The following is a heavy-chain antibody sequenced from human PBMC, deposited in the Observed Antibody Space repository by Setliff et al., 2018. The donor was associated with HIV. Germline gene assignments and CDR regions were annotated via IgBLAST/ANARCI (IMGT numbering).Heavy chain of an antibody. CDR2: IYASGSI. Sequence: SETLSLPCTVSGGSISSHCWSWIRQSPGKALEWIGYIYASGSIIYNPSLKSRVTILVDTSKNQFSLKLSSVTAADTAVYYCARAASYYDSSGYWAPPKYFDYWGQGTLVTVSS. CDR1: GGSISSHC. D-gene: IGHD3-22*01. J-gene: IGHJ4*02. CDR3: ARAASYYDSSGYWAPPKYFDY. V-gene: IGHV4-59*11.